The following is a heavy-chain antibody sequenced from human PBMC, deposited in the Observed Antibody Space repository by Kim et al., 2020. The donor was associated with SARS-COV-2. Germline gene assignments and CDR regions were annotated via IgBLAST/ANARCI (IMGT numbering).Heavy chain of an antibody. V-gene: IGHV3-21*01. CDR3: ARVKVYDSSGY. D-gene: IGHD3-22*01. Sequence: ISYADSVKGRFTISRDNAKNSLYLQMNSLRAEDTAVYYCARVKVYDSSGYWGQGTLVTVSS. CDR2: I. J-gene: IGHJ4*02.